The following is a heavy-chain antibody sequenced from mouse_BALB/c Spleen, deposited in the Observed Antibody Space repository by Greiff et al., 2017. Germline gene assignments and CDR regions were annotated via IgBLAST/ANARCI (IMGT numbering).Heavy chain of an antibody. Sequence: EVKLQQSGAELVKPGASVKLSCTASGFNIKDYYMHWVKQRPEQGLEWIGWIDPENGNTIYDPKFQGKASITADTSSNTAYLQLSSLTSEDTAVYYCARGGNYFDYWGQGTTLTVSS. J-gene: IGHJ2*01. D-gene: IGHD1-1*02. CDR3: ARGGNYFDY. V-gene: IGHV14-1*02. CDR1: GFNIKDYY. CDR2: IDPENGNT.